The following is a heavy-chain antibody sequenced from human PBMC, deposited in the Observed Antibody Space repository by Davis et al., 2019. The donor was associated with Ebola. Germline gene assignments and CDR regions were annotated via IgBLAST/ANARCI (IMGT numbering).Heavy chain of an antibody. D-gene: IGHD1-26*01. CDR2: MNPNSGNT. V-gene: IGHV1-8*01. J-gene: IGHJ4*02. Sequence: AASVKVSCKASGYTFTSYDINWVRQATGQGLAWMGWMNPNSGNTGYAQKFQGRVTMTRNTSISTAYMELSSLRSEDTAVYYCAKGRWRVGATHDFDDWGQGTLVTVSS. CDR1: GYTFTSYD. CDR3: AKGRWRVGATHDFDD.